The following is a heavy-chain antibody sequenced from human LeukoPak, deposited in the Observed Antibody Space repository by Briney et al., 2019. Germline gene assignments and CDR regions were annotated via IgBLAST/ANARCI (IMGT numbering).Heavy chain of an antibody. J-gene: IGHJ4*02. CDR2: IRHDASQI. V-gene: IGHV3-7*01. CDR1: GFTFSKYW. Sequence: GGSLRLSCAASGFTFSKYWMSWVRQTPGKGLEWVASIRHDASQIYYVDSVKGRFTISRDNARNSLYLQMSSLRAEDTGVYYCARGGSSGWPLDYWGQGTLVTVSS. D-gene: IGHD6-19*01. CDR3: ARGGSSGWPLDY.